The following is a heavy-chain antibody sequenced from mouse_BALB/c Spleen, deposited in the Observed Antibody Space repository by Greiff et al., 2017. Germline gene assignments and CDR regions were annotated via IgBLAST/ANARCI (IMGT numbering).Heavy chain of an antibody. Sequence: QVQLKESGPGLVQPSQSLSITCTVSGFSLTSYGVHWVRQSPGKGLEWLGVIWSGGSTDYNAAFISRLSISKDNSKSQVFFKMNSLQANDTAIYYCARDAYYGIYYAMDYWGQGTSVTVSS. V-gene: IGHV2-2*02. J-gene: IGHJ4*01. CDR1: GFSLTSYG. D-gene: IGHD2-10*01. CDR2: IWSGGST. CDR3: ARDAYYGIYYAMDY.